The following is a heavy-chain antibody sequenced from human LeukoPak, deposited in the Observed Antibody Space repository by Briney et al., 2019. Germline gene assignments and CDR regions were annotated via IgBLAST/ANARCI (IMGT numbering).Heavy chain of an antibody. CDR2: IYYSGST. CDR1: GFTFSNAW. Sequence: GSLRLSCAASGFTFSNAWMSWVRQAPGKGLEWIGSIYYSGSTYYNPSLKSRVTISVDTSKNQFSLKLSSVTAADTAVYYCARDVKTEYYYDSSGPPDYWGQGTLVTVSS. V-gene: IGHV4-4*02. D-gene: IGHD3-22*01. J-gene: IGHJ4*02. CDR3: ARDVKTEYYYDSSGPPDY.